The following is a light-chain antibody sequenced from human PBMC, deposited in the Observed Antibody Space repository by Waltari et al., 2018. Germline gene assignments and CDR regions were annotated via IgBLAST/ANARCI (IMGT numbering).Light chain of an antibody. CDR2: EVS. CDR1: SSHVGGYNY. V-gene: IGLV2-8*01. CDR3: SSYGGSNNLV. Sequence: QSALTQPPSAPGSPGQSVTISCTGTSSHVGGYNYVSWYQQHPGKAPKVMIYEVSKRPSGVPDRFSGSKSGNTASLTVSGVQAEDEADYYCSSYGGSNNLVFGGGTKLTVL. J-gene: IGLJ3*02.